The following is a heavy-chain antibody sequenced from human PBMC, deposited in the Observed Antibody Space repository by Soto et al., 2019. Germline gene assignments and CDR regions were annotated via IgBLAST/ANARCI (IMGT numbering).Heavy chain of an antibody. V-gene: IGHV4-34*01. Sequence: SETLSLTCAVYGGSFSGYYWSWIRQPPGKGLEWIGEINHSGSTNYNPSLKSRVTISVDTSKNQFSLKLSSVTAADTAVYYCARGLVFWSGYSSYYYCMDVWGKGTTVTVSS. CDR2: INHSGST. CDR1: GGSFSGYY. CDR3: ARGLVFWSGYSSYYYCMDV. D-gene: IGHD3-3*01. J-gene: IGHJ6*03.